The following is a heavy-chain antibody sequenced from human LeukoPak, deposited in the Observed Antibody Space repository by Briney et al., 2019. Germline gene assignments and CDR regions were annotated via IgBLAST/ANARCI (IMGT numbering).Heavy chain of an antibody. Sequence: SETLSLTCAVYGGSFSGYYWSWIRQSPGKGLEWMGEINHSGSTNYNPSLKSRVTISVDTSKNQFSLKLTSVTAADTAVYYCARPLGQGNEYGMDLWGQGTTVTVSS. CDR3: ARPLGQGNEYGMDL. CDR2: INHSGST. CDR1: GGSFSGYY. V-gene: IGHV4-34*01. D-gene: IGHD1-1*01. J-gene: IGHJ6*02.